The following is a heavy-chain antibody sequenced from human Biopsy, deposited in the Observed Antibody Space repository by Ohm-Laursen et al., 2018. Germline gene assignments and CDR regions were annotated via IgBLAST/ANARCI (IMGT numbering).Heavy chain of an antibody. CDR1: GYTFTRYY. V-gene: IGHV1-46*01. Sequence: ASVKVSCKASGYTFTRYYMNWVRQAPGQGLEWMGRINPSGSTTSYPQIFQGRVTMTRETSKSTVYMELSSLRSEDTAVYFCARNTGWYGDLFYFDYWGQGTLVTVSS. D-gene: IGHD6-19*01. J-gene: IGHJ4*02. CDR2: INPSGSTT. CDR3: ARNTGWYGDLFYFDY.